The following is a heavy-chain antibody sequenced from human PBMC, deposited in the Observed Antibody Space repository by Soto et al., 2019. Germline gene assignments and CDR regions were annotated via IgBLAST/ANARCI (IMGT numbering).Heavy chain of an antibody. J-gene: IGHJ4*02. CDR2: ISASGTNV. CDR3: ASATTPTEY. V-gene: IGHV3-23*01. CDR1: GFNFNNYG. D-gene: IGHD4-17*01. Sequence: GGSLRLSCAASGFNFNNYGMVWVRQTPAKRLEWVATISASGTNVDYLDSVKGRFTIARDNSRNTLFLQLNSLRGDDTAVYYCASATTPTEYWGQGTQVTVS.